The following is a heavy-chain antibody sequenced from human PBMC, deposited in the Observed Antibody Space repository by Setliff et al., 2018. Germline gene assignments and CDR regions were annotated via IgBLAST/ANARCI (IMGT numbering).Heavy chain of an antibody. CDR1: GFTLNTYG. CDR3: AKEQEITLVPGITPDAFDL. D-gene: IGHD3-10*01. J-gene: IGHJ3*01. V-gene: IGHV3-30*02. CDR2: IWSDGNKK. Sequence: PGGSLRLSCAASGFTLNTYGISWVRQAPGKGLEWVTFIWSDGNKKYFGDTVKRRFSISRDNSKNTVYLQMNSLKIEHTAVYFCAKEQEITLVPGITPDAFDLWGQGTMVTVSS.